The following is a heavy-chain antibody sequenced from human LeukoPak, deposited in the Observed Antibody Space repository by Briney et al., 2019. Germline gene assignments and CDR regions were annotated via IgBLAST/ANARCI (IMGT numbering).Heavy chain of an antibody. Sequence: GASVKVSCKASGYTFTSYDINWVRQATGQGLEWMGWMNPNSGNTGYAQKFQGRVTITGNTSISTAYMELSSLRSEDTAVYYCARGAVTETSYYYYYYMDVWGKGTTVTVSS. D-gene: IGHD5-18*01. CDR1: GYTFTSYD. CDR2: MNPNSGNT. J-gene: IGHJ6*03. CDR3: ARGAVTETSYYYYYYMDV. V-gene: IGHV1-8*03.